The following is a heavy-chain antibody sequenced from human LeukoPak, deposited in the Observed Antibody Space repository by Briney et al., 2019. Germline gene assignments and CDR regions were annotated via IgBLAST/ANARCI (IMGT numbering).Heavy chain of an antibody. D-gene: IGHD2-15*01. CDR2: IRNKANSYTT. Sequence: GSLRLSCAASGFTFSDHYMDWVRPAPGKGLEWVGRIRNKANSYTTKYAASVQGRFTISRDDSKNSLYLQMNGLQSEDTALYYCVRGDCSGGSCYSSYWGQGTLVTVSS. J-gene: IGHJ4*02. V-gene: IGHV3-72*01. CDR1: GFTFSDHY. CDR3: VRGDCSGGSCYSSY.